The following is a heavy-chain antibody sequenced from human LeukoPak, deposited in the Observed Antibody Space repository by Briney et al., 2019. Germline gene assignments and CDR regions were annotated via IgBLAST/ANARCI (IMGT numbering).Heavy chain of an antibody. CDR3: AKSVVVITFRFDD. Sequence: PGGSLRLSCTASGFTFSSYGIHWVRHAPDKGLEWVAFIWYNANNKYVADSAKGRFTVSRDNSKNTTYLQMNSLRADDTAVYYCAKSVVVITFRFDDWGQGALVTVSS. J-gene: IGHJ4*02. D-gene: IGHD2-15*01. CDR2: IWYNANNK. V-gene: IGHV3-30*02. CDR1: GFTFSSYG.